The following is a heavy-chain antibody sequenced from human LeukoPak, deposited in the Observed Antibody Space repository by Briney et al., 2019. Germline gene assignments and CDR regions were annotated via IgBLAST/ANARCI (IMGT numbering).Heavy chain of an antibody. CDR2: ISPSGNAV. J-gene: IGHJ4*02. Sequence: GGSLRLSCAASGFKFNDYYMTWIRQAPGKGLEWVSYISPSGNAVFYADSVKGRFTISRDNARRSLYLQMNSLRDEGTAVYYCARVRVVTAISSLSHWGQGTLVTVSS. CDR3: ARVRVVTAISSLSH. CDR1: GFKFNDYY. V-gene: IGHV3-11*01. D-gene: IGHD2-21*02.